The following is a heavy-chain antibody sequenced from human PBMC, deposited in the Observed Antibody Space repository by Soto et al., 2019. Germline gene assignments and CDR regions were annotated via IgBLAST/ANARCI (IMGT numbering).Heavy chain of an antibody. CDR1: GYSLTDYY. CDR2: INPKSGGT. Sequence: QLVQSGAEVKKPGASLRVSCKASGYSLTDYYIHWLRQAPGQGFEWMGWINPKSGGTSYAEKFRGGGSMTRATSVSTVYMEVNTLKSDDTAIYYCARGLITVPPYSYFGLDVWGQGATVTVSS. D-gene: IGHD3-16*01. J-gene: IGHJ6*02. CDR3: ARGLITVPPYSYFGLDV. V-gene: IGHV1-2*02.